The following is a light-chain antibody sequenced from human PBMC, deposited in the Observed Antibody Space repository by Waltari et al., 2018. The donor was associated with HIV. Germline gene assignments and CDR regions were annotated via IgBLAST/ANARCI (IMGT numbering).Light chain of an antibody. CDR3: SSYGGSANLL. Sequence: QSALTQPPSASGSPGQSVTISCTGTSSDIGGYTYVPWYQQYPGKAPKLMIYEVSKRPSGVPDRFSGSKSANTASLTVSGLQAEDEADYYCSSYGGSANLLFGGGTKLTVL. J-gene: IGLJ2*01. CDR2: EVS. V-gene: IGLV2-8*01. CDR1: SSDIGGYTY.